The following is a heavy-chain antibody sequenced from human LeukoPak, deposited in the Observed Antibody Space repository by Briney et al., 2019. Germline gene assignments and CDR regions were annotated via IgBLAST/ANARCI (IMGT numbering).Heavy chain of an antibody. Sequence: SETLSLTCIVSGGSISSYYWSWIRQPPGKGLEWIGYIYYSGSTNYNPSLKSRVTISVDTSKNQFSLKLSSVTAADTAVYYCARVGHYYYYGMDVWGQGTTVTVSS. D-gene: IGHD3-16*01. CDR3: ARVGHYYYYGMDV. CDR2: IYYSGST. CDR1: GGSISSYY. V-gene: IGHV4-59*01. J-gene: IGHJ6*02.